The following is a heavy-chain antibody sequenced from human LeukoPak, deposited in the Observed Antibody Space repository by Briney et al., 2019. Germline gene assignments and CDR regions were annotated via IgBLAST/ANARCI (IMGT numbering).Heavy chain of an antibody. CDR2: MYSGGGT. J-gene: IGHJ3*01. CDR3: ARGMGAYDAFDV. D-gene: IGHD1-26*01. CDR1: GFPVSSNY. V-gene: IGHV3-53*05. Sequence: GALRLSFGASGFPVSSNYMNWVRRAPGKGLEGVSVMYSGGGTHYADSVQGRFTLSRDNSKSTLYLQMNTLRTEDTAVYYCARGMGAYDAFDVWGQGTMVTVSS.